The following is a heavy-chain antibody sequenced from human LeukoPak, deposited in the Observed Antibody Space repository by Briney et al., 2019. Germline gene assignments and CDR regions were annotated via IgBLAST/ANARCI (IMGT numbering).Heavy chain of an antibody. CDR2: ISSSSSTI. V-gene: IGHV3-48*01. D-gene: IGHD4-17*01. CDR1: GFTFRNYV. Sequence: GGSLRLSCAASGFTFRNYVIHWVRQAPGKGLEWVSYISSSSSTIYYADSVKGRFTISRDNAKNSLYLQMNSLRAEDTAVYYCARDMGNDYGDYGVDYWGQGTLVTVSS. J-gene: IGHJ4*02. CDR3: ARDMGNDYGDYGVDY.